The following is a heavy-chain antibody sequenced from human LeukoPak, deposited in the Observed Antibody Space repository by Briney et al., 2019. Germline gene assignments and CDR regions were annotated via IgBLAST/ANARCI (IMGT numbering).Heavy chain of an antibody. CDR2: IKSKSNGVTT. CDR1: GFTFSNAW. J-gene: IGHJ3*02. V-gene: IGHV3-15*01. D-gene: IGHD2-15*01. Sequence: PGGSLRLSCAASGFTFSNAWMRWVRQAPGKGLEWVGRIKSKSNGVTTDYAAPVKGRFTTSRDDSKTTLYLQMNSLKSEDTAVYYFTTDSGVVAADASNIGSQATIVTVSS. CDR3: TTDSGVVAADASNI.